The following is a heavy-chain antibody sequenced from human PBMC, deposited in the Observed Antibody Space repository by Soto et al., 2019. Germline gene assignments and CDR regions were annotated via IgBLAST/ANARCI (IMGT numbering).Heavy chain of an antibody. CDR2: ISPYNSNT. J-gene: IGHJ4*02. CDR3: ARDRGGFDY. Sequence: QVQLVQSGGEVKKPGASVKVACKASGYTFTNYGISWVRQAPGQGLEWMGWISPYNSNTNYAQKFQGRATMTTDTSTSTAYMELMSLRSDDTAVYYCARDRGGFDYWGKGTLVTVSS. CDR1: GYTFTNYG. V-gene: IGHV1-18*01. D-gene: IGHD3-10*01.